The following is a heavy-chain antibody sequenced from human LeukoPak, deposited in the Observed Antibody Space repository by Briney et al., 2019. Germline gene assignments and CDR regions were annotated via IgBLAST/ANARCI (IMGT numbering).Heavy chain of an antibody. CDR3: TTDPRY. J-gene: IGHJ4*02. V-gene: IGHV3-15*01. Sequence: PGGSLRLSCSASGLGRSFKETWMSWVRRAPGKGLEWIGRIKGKPDGGAIDYIAPVRGRFSISRDNSKNLVFLQMDSLKIEDTAVYYCTTDPRYWGQGTMVTVCS. CDR1: GLGRSFKETW. CDR2: IKGKPDGGAI.